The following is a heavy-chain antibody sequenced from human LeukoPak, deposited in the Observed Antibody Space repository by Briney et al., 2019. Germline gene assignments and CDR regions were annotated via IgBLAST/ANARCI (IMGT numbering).Heavy chain of an antibody. CDR3: ARDTFGDTAMDLLDY. Sequence: GGSLRLSCAASGFTFSSYEMNWVRQAPGKGLEWVSYISRSGGTMFHADSVRGRFTISRDNAKNSLYLQMNSLRVADTALYYCARDTFGDTAMDLLDYWGQGTLVTVSS. CDR2: ISRSGGTM. CDR1: GFTFSSYE. D-gene: IGHD5-18*01. J-gene: IGHJ4*02. V-gene: IGHV3-48*03.